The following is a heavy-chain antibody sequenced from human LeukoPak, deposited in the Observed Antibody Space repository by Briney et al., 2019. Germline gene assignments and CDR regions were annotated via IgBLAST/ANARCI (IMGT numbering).Heavy chain of an antibody. Sequence: GGSLRLSCAASGFTFSDYCMSWVRQAPGKGLEWVANIKQHGTEIYYVDSVKGRFTISRDNAKNSLSLRMNSLRAEDTAVYYCARRASDYSSGWYFDWYFDLWGRGTLVTVSS. J-gene: IGHJ2*01. V-gene: IGHV3-7*01. CDR2: IKQHGTEI. CDR1: GFTFSDYC. D-gene: IGHD6-19*01. CDR3: ARRASDYSSGWYFDWYFDL.